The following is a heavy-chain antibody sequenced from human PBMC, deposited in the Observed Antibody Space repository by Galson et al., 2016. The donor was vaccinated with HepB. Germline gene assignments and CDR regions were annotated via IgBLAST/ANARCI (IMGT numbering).Heavy chain of an antibody. Sequence: SLRLSCAASGFIFKDYARHWVRQAPGKGLEWVSAISGDGGSTYYAGSVQGRFTSSRDMSTNTLYLQMNSLRTDDTAVYYCARFTQEWLDRVYYFDYWGQGTLVTVSS. V-gene: IGHV3-23*01. D-gene: IGHD6-19*01. CDR3: ARFTQEWLDRVYYFDY. CDR1: GFIFKDYA. CDR2: ISGDGGST. J-gene: IGHJ4*02.